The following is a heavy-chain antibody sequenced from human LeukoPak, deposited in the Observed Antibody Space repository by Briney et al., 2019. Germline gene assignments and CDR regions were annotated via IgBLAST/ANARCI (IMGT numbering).Heavy chain of an antibody. CDR1: GFTFNNAW. V-gene: IGHV3-23*01. D-gene: IGHD4-11*01. Sequence: GGSLRLSCAVSGFTFNNAWMSWVRQAPGKGLEWVAGISAGGGSTYYADPVKGRFTISRDNSKSTLSLQVNSLRVEDTAVYYCAKDKGVTSVVFDIWGQGTMVTVSS. CDR3: AKDKGVTSVVFDI. CDR2: ISAGGGST. J-gene: IGHJ3*02.